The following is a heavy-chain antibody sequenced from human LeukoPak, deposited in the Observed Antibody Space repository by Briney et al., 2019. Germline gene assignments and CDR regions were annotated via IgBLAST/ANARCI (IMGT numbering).Heavy chain of an antibody. CDR3: ARHGDSNWYFDY. D-gene: IGHD6-13*01. Sequence: GESLKISCKGSGYSFTSHWIAWVRQMPGKGLEWMGIIYPGVSDTTYSPSFQGQVTISADKSISTAYLQWSSLKASDTAMYYCARHGDSNWYFDYWGQGTLVTVSS. V-gene: IGHV5-51*01. CDR1: GYSFTSHW. J-gene: IGHJ4*02. CDR2: IYPGVSDT.